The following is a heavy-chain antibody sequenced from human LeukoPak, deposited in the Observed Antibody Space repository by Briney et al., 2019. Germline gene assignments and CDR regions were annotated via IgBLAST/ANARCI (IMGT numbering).Heavy chain of an antibody. CDR1: GYTFTSYG. Sequence: ASVKVSCKASGYTFTSYGISWVRQAPGQRLEWMGWINTGNGKTKYPQKFQGRVTITRDTSASTAYMELSSLRSEDTTVYYCARDDNGDSTTWFDYWGQGTLVTVSS. J-gene: IGHJ4*02. D-gene: IGHD4-17*01. CDR3: ARDDNGDSTTWFDY. CDR2: INTGNGKT. V-gene: IGHV1-3*04.